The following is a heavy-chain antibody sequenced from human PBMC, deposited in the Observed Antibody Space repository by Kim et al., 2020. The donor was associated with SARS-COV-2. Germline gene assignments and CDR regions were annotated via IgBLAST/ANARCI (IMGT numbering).Heavy chain of an antibody. D-gene: IGHD3-10*01. V-gene: IGHV1-8*01. J-gene: IGHJ6*02. CDR3: ARPAPEDGGGMDV. Sequence: GDAQKFQGRVTMTRNTSISTAYMELSSLRSEDTAVYYCARPAPEDGGGMDVWGQGTTVTVSS.